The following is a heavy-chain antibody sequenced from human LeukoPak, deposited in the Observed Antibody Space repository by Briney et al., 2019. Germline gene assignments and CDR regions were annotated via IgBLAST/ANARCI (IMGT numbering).Heavy chain of an antibody. J-gene: IGHJ4*02. CDR2: IYSGGST. CDR1: GFTFSSYA. D-gene: IGHD1-26*01. V-gene: IGHV3-66*02. Sequence: GGSLRLSCAASGFTFSSYAMSWVRQAPGKGLEWVSVIYSGGSTYYADSVKGRFTISRDNSKNTLYLQMNSLRAEDTAVYYCARVRVGATAYFDYWGQGTLVTVSS. CDR3: ARVRVGATAYFDY.